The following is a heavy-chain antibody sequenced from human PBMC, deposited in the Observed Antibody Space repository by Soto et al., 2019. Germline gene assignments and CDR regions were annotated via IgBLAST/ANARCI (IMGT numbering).Heavy chain of an antibody. V-gene: IGHV1-69*13. CDR1: GGTFSSYA. J-gene: IGHJ6*02. CDR3: ARHPMEATTFYYYYYGMDV. CDR2: IIPIFGTA. D-gene: IGHD5-12*01. Sequence: SVKVSCKASGGTFSSYAISWVRQAPGQGLEWMGGIIPIFGTANYAQKFQGRVTITADESTSTAYMELSSLRSEDTAVYYCARHPMEATTFYYYYYGMDVWGQGTTVTVSS.